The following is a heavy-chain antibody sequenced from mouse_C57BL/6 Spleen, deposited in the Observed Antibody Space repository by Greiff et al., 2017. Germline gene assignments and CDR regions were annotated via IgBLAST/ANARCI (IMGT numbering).Heavy chain of an antibody. CDR1: GFNITDYY. CDR2: IDPEDGET. D-gene: IGHD2-5*01. V-gene: IGHV14-2*01. Sequence: VQLQQSGAELVKPGASVKLSCTASGFNITDYYMHWVKQRTEQGLEWIGRIDPEDGETKYAPKFQGKATITADTSSNTAYLQLRSLTSEDPAVYYCASYYSNYDAMDYWGQGTAVTVSS. J-gene: IGHJ4*01. CDR3: ASYYSNYDAMDY.